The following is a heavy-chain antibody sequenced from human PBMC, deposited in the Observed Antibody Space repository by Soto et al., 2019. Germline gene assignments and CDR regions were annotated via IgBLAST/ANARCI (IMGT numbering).Heavy chain of an antibody. J-gene: IGHJ4*02. CDR1: GFTFSDYY. CDR2: ITSSGSTI. D-gene: IGHD2-2*01. V-gene: IGHV3-11*01. Sequence: PGGSLRLSCAASGFTFSDYYMSWIRQAPGKGLERVSYITSSGSTIYYAESVKGRFTISRDNAKNSVYLQMDSLRAEDTAVYYCAREWIVVPPGGSSGDYWGQGTLVTVSS. CDR3: AREWIVVPPGGSSGDY.